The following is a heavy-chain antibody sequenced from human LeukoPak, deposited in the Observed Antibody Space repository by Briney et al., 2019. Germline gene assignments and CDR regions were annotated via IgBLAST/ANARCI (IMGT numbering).Heavy chain of an antibody. V-gene: IGHV3-30*01. D-gene: IGHD2-15*01. J-gene: IGHJ5*02. CDR3: ARENIVVVVAATLQNWFDP. CDR2: ISYDGSNK. Sequence: GRSLRLSCAASGFTLSSYAMHWVRQAPGKGLEWVAVISYDGSNKYYADSVKGRFTISRDNSKNTLYLQMNSLRAEDTAVYYCARENIVVVVAATLQNWFDPWGQGTLVTVSS. CDR1: GFTLSSYA.